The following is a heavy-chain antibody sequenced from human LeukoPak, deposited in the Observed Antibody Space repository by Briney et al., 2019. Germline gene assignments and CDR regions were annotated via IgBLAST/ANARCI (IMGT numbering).Heavy chain of an antibody. CDR2: ISAYNGNT. Sequence: ASVKVSCKASGYTFTSYGISWVRQAPGQGLEWMGWISAYNGNTNYAQKLQGRVTMTTDTSTSTAYMELRSLRSEDTAVYYCARAGIVVVPAASNWFDPWGQGTLVTVSS. CDR3: ARAGIVVVPAASNWFDP. CDR1: GYTFTSYG. V-gene: IGHV1-18*01. J-gene: IGHJ5*02. D-gene: IGHD2-2*01.